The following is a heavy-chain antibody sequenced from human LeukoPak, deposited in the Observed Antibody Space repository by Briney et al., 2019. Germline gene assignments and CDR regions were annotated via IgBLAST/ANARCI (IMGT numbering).Heavy chain of an antibody. CDR3: ARQTGSGLFILP. D-gene: IGHD3/OR15-3a*01. CDR1: GYSISRNYH. J-gene: IGHJ4*02. Sequence: PSETLSLTCSVSGYSISRNYHWGWIRQPPGKGLEWIGTIYHSGSTYYSPSLKSRVTISIHTSKNQFSLKLSSVTAADTAVYYCARQTGSGLFILPGGQGTLVTVSS. V-gene: IGHV4-38-2*02. CDR2: IYHSGST.